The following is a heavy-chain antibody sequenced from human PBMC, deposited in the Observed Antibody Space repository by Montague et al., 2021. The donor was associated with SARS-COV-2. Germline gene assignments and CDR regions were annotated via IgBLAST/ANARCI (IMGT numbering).Heavy chain of an antibody. CDR1: GGSISSSSYY. D-gene: IGHD3-3*01. V-gene: IGHV4-39*01. CDR2: IYYSGST. Sequence: SETLSLTCTVSGGSISSSSYYWGWIRQPPGKGLEWIGSIYYSGSTYYNPSLKSRVTISVDTSKNQFSLKLSSVTAADTAVYYCARHGLAGITIFGVVIPRGGFDIWGQGTMVTVSS. J-gene: IGHJ3*02. CDR3: ARHGLAGITIFGVVIPRGGFDI.